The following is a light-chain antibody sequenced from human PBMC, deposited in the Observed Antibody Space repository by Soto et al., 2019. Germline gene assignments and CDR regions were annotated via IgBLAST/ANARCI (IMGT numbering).Light chain of an antibody. CDR1: HTISSW. V-gene: IGKV1-5*03. Sequence: DIQMTQSPSTLSGAVGDRVTITCRASHTISSWLAWYQQKPGKAHKLLIYTASTIKSGVPSRFSGSGSGTECTLTISSLPSDEFATYYCQHYNRYSDAFGQGTQLELK. CDR2: TAS. CDR3: QHYNRYSDA. J-gene: IGKJ1*01.